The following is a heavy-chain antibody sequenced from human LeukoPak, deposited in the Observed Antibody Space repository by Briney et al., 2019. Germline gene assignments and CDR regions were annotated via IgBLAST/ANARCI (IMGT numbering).Heavy chain of an antibody. J-gene: IGHJ6*02. CDR2: IIPIFGTA. CDR3: ARGGDFWSGYPHWGPSMFYYYGMDV. Sequence: WASVKVSCKASGGTFSSYAISWVRQAPGQGLEWMGGIIPIFGTANYAQKFQGRVTITADESTSTAYMELSSLRSEDTAVYYCARGGDFWSGYPHWGPSMFYYYGMDVWGQGTTVTVSS. CDR1: GGTFSSYA. D-gene: IGHD3-3*01. V-gene: IGHV1-69*01.